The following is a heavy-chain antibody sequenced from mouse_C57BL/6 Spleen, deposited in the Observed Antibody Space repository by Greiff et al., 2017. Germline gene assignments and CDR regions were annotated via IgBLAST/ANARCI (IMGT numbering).Heavy chain of an antibody. V-gene: IGHV1-76*01. D-gene: IGHD4-1*01. CDR1: GYTFTDYY. J-gene: IGHJ3*01. Sequence: QVQLQQSGAELVRPGASVKLSCKASGYTFTDYYINWVKPRPGQGLEWIARIYPGSGNTYYNEKFKGKATLTAEKSSSTAYMQLSSLTSEDSAVYFCARDWDVGFAYWGQGTLVTVSA. CDR2: IYPGSGNT. CDR3: ARDWDVGFAY.